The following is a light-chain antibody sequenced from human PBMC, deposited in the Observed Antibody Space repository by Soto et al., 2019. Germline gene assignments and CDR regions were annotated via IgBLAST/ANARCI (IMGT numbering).Light chain of an antibody. Sequence: AILMTQSPSSFSASTGDRVTITCRASQGISSYLAWYQQKPGKAPKLLIYAASTLQSGVPSRFSGSGSGTDFTLTISCLQSEDFATYYCQQYYSYPLTFGPGTKVDIK. V-gene: IGKV1-8*01. CDR3: QQYYSYPLT. CDR2: AAS. J-gene: IGKJ3*01. CDR1: QGISSY.